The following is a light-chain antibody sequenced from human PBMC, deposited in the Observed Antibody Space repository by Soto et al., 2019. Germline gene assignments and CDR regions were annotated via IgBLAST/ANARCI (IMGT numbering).Light chain of an antibody. Sequence: QSALTQPASVSGSPGQSITISCTGTSSDVGGYNYVSWYQQHPGKAPKLMIYDVSKRPSGVSNRFSGSKSGNTASLTISGLQADDEADYYCSSYKSSSTTYDVFGTGTQLTVL. V-gene: IGLV2-14*01. J-gene: IGLJ1*01. CDR3: SSYKSSSTTYDV. CDR1: SSDVGGYNY. CDR2: DVS.